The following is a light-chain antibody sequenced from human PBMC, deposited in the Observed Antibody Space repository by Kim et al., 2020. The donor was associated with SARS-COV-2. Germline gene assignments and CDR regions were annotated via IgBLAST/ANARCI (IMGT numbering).Light chain of an antibody. CDR1: SFRNYY. Sequence: SSELTQDPAVSVALGQTVRITCQGDSFRNYYASWYQQKPGQAPVLVISGKNNRPSGIPDRFSGSSSGNTASLTITGAQAEDEADYYCNSRDTSGNHWGFG. J-gene: IGLJ3*02. V-gene: IGLV3-19*01. CDR2: GKN. CDR3: NSRDTSGNHWG.